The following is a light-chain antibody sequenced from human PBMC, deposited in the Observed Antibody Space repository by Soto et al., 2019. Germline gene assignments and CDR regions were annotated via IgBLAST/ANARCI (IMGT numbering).Light chain of an antibody. J-gene: IGKJ1*01. CDR2: KAS. CDR3: QQYNSYPWT. Sequence: DIQMTQSPSTLSASVGDRVTITCRASQSISSWLAWYQQKPGKAPKLLLYKASSLESGVPSRFSGSGSGTEFTLTISSLQPDDFATYYCQQYNSYPWTFGQGNKVEIK. CDR1: QSISSW. V-gene: IGKV1-5*03.